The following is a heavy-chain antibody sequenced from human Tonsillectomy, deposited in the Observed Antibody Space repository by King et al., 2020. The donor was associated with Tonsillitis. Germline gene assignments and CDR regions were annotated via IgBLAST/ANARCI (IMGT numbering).Heavy chain of an antibody. D-gene: IGHD6-19*01. CDR2: ISAYNGNT. J-gene: IGHJ4*02. V-gene: IGHV1-18*01. CDR3: ARETQLHSSGCPDY. CDR1: GYTFTSYG. Sequence: QLVQSGAEVKKPGASVKVSCKASGYTFTSYGISWVRQAPGQGLEWMGGISAYNGNTNYAQKLQGRVTMTTDTSTSTAYMELRGLRSDDTAVYYCARETQLHSSGCPDYWGQGTLVTVSS.